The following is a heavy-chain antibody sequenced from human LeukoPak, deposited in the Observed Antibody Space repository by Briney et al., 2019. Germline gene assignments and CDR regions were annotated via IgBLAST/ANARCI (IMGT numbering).Heavy chain of an antibody. Sequence: PGGSLRLSCAASGFTFSSYAMSWVRQAPGKGLEWVSAISGSGGSTYYADSVKGRFTISRDNSKNTLYLQMNSLRAEDTAVYYCARREAEESGPIDYWGQGTLVTVSS. CDR1: GFTFSSYA. D-gene: IGHD3-3*01. V-gene: IGHV3-23*01. CDR2: ISGSGGST. CDR3: ARREAEESGPIDY. J-gene: IGHJ4*02.